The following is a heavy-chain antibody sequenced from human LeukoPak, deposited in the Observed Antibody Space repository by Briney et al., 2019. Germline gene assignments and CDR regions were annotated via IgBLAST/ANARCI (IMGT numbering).Heavy chain of an antibody. D-gene: IGHD6-13*01. V-gene: IGHV3-7*03. J-gene: IGHJ4*02. CDR3: ARRQYRSSWYYFDY. Sequence: GGSLRLSCGASGFSFGNYWMSWVRQAPGKGLEWVANIKQDGSEKYYVDSVKGRFTISRDNAKNTLYLQMNSLRAEDTAVYYCARRQYRSSWYYFDYWGQGTLVTVSS. CDR2: IKQDGSEK. CDR1: GFSFGNYW.